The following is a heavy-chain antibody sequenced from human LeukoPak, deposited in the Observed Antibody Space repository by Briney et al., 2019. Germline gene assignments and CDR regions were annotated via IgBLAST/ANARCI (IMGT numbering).Heavy chain of an antibody. CDR1: GFTLSSYA. CDR3: VKDRPYFDQ. J-gene: IGHJ4*02. V-gene: IGHV3-30*02. Sequence: PGGSLRLSCAASGFTLSSYAMSWVRQAPGKGLEWLTFIHSDGNLKYYADSVKGRFSIFRDISRNTIYVQMNSLTVEDTSIYYCVKDRPYFDQWGQGTLVTVSS. CDR2: IHSDGNLK.